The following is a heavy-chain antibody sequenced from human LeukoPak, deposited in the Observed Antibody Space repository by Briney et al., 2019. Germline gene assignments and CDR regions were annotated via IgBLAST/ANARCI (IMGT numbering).Heavy chain of an antibody. J-gene: IGHJ4*02. Sequence: PSETLSLTRTVSGGSISSYYWSWIRQPPGKGLEWIGHIYYSGSTNYNPSLKSRVTISVDTSKNQFSLKLNSVTAADTAVYYCARVPPRSSGWYFFDYWGQGTLATVSS. V-gene: IGHV4-59*01. CDR2: IYYSGST. D-gene: IGHD6-19*01. CDR3: ARVPPRSSGWYFFDY. CDR1: GGSISSYY.